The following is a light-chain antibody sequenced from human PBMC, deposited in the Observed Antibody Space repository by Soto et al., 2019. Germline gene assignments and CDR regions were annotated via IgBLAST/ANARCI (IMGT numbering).Light chain of an antibody. CDR1: QSVSSSY. CDR3: QQNGSSLFT. J-gene: IGKJ3*01. V-gene: IGKV3-20*01. CDR2: GAS. Sequence: EIVLTQSPGTLSLSPGERATLSCRASQSVSSSYLAWYQQKPGQAPRLLIYGASGRATGIPDRFSGSGSGTDFTLTISRLGPEDFAVYYCQQNGSSLFTFGPGTKVHI.